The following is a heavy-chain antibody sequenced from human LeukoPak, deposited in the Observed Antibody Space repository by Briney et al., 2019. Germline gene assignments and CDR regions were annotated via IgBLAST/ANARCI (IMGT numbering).Heavy chain of an antibody. CDR2: FSHRGGS. Sequence: SETLSLTCTVSGYSLSSGFFCDWIRPSPGKGLEWIGSFSHRGGSYHNPSLKSRVTISVDTSKNQFSLKLSSVTAADTAVYYCARGTIFGVVIMDSYMDVWGKGTTVTVSS. CDR1: GYSLSSGFF. CDR3: ARGTIFGVVIMDSYMDV. D-gene: IGHD3-3*01. V-gene: IGHV4-38-2*02. J-gene: IGHJ6*03.